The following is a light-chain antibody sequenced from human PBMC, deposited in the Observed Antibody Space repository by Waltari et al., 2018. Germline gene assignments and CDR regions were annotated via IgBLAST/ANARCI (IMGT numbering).Light chain of an antibody. CDR1: QSLLYISNNKNY. CDR3: QQHYSSPRT. V-gene: IGKV4-1*01. CDR2: WAS. Sequence: DIVMTQSPDSLAVSLGERATINCNSSQSLLYISNNKNYLVWYQQKPGQPPKPLIYWASTRESGVPGRFSGSGSGTDFTLTISSLQAEDVAVYYCQQHYSSPRTFGQGTKVEIK. J-gene: IGKJ1*01.